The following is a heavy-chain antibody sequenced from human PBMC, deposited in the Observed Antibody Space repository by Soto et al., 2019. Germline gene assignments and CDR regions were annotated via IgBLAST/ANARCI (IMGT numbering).Heavy chain of an antibody. J-gene: IGHJ5*02. CDR3: VRVIGMQYNNNWYLWFDP. CDR2: ITTSSNAM. D-gene: IGHD1-1*01. CDR1: GFIFSGYS. Sequence: PGGSLRLSCAASGFIFSGYSMSWVRQAPGKGLEWISYITTSSNAMSYADSVKGRFTISRDDAKKSLYLQMNSLRDEDTAVYYCVRVIGMQYNNNWYLWFDPWRQGTLVTVPS. V-gene: IGHV3-48*02.